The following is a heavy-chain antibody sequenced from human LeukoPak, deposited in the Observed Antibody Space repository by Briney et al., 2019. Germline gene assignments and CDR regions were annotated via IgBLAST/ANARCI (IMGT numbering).Heavy chain of an antibody. J-gene: IGHJ4*02. Sequence: PSETLSLTCTVSGGSISSYYWSWIRQPPGKGLEWIGYIYYSGSTNYNPSLKSRVTISVDTSKNQFSLKLSSVTAADTAVYYCARVDIVATSGLFYFDYWGQGTLVTVSS. CDR2: IYYSGST. V-gene: IGHV4-59*01. CDR1: GGSISSYY. D-gene: IGHD5-12*01. CDR3: ARVDIVATSGLFYFDY.